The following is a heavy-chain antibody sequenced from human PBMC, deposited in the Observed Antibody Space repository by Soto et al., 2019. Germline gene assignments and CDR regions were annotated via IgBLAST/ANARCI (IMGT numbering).Heavy chain of an antibody. J-gene: IGHJ1*01. CDR3: ATPLEYFQH. Sequence: QVQLVQSGAEVKKPGSSVKVSCKASGGTFSSYTISWVRQAPGQGLEWMGRIIPILGIANYAQKFQCRVTITADKSTSTAYMELSSLRSEDTAVYYCATPLEYFQHWGQGTLVTVSS. V-gene: IGHV1-69*02. CDR1: GGTFSSYT. CDR2: IIPILGIA.